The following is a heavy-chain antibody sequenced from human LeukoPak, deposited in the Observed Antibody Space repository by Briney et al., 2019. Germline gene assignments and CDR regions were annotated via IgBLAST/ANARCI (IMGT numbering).Heavy chain of an antibody. Sequence: GGSLRLSCAASGFTFSSYAMSWVRQAPGKGLEWVSVIYSGGSTYYADSVKGRFTISRDNSKNTLYLQMNSLRAEDTAVYYCASGTYSGYDFDYWGQGTLVTVSS. CDR3: ASGTYSGYDFDY. CDR2: IYSGGST. CDR1: GFTFSSYA. V-gene: IGHV3-66*02. J-gene: IGHJ4*02. D-gene: IGHD5-12*01.